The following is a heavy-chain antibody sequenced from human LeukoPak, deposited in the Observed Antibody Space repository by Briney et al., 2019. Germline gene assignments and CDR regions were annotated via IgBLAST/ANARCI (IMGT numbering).Heavy chain of an antibody. D-gene: IGHD1-14*01. V-gene: IGHV3-21*01. CDR1: GFTFSSYS. CDR2: ISSSSSYI. Sequence: GGSLRLSCAASGFTFSSYSMNWVRQAPGKGLEGVSSISSSSSYIYYADSVKGRFTISRANAKNSLYLQMNSLRAEDTAVYYCARDRSAGAFDYWGQGTLVTVSS. J-gene: IGHJ4*02. CDR3: ARDRSAGAFDY.